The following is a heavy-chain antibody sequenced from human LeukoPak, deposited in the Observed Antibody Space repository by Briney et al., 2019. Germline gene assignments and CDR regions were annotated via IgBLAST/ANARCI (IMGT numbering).Heavy chain of an antibody. CDR3: ASLMARGVIWIDS. CDR2: IKQDGSDK. V-gene: IGHV3-7*03. CDR1: GFTFSSYW. Sequence: GGSLRLSCAASGFTFSSYWMSWVRQAPGKGLEWVANIKQDGSDKYYLDSVKGRFTISRDNAKSSLYLQMNSLRADDTAVYYCASLMARGVIWIDSWGQGTLVTVSS. J-gene: IGHJ4*02. D-gene: IGHD3-10*01.